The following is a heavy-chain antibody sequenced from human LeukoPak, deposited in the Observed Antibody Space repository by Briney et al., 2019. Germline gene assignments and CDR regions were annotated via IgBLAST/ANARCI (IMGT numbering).Heavy chain of an antibody. J-gene: IGHJ4*02. CDR3: ATRSGDFWGGYVD. CDR1: GYSLTELS. CDR2: FDPEEAKM. Sequence: ASVRVSCKVSGYSLTELSMQWVRQAPGKGLECLGGFDPEEAKMVYAQKFQGRVTMTEDTSTDTAYMELRGLRSEDTAVYYCATRSGDFWGGYVDWGQGTLVIVSS. D-gene: IGHD3-3*01. V-gene: IGHV1-24*01.